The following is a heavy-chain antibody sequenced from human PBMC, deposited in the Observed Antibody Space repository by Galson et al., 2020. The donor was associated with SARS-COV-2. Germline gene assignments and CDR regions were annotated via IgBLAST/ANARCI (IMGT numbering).Heavy chain of an antibody. Sequence: SETLSLTCTVSGGSISSDSYYWSWLRQPAGKGLEWIGRIHTTGSTNYNPSLKSRVTISVDTSKNQFSLRLSSVTAADTAVYYCARSHDSSGNAVDIWGQGTMVTVSS. J-gene: IGHJ3*02. D-gene: IGHD3-22*01. CDR2: IHTTGST. CDR1: GGSISSDSYY. CDR3: ARSHDSSGNAVDI. V-gene: IGHV4-61*02.